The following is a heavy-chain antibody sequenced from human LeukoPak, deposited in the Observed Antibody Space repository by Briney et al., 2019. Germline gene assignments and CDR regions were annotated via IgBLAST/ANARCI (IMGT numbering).Heavy chain of an antibody. CDR1: GGSISSYYW. Sequence: TLSLTCTVSGGSISSYYWSWIRQPPGKALEWLALIFWYDDKRYSPSLKSRLTITKDPSKNQVVLTMTNMDPVDTATYYCAHSRSGYSSSWNPTNYFDYWGQGTLVTVSS. J-gene: IGHJ4*02. V-gene: IGHV2-5*08. CDR3: AHSRSGYSSSWNPTNYFDY. D-gene: IGHD6-13*01. CDR2: IFWYDDK.